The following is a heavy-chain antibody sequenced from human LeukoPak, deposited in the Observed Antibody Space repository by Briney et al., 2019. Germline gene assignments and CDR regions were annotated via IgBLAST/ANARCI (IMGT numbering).Heavy chain of an antibody. CDR3: ARVRRVGATPFDY. CDR1: GYSISSGYY. J-gene: IGHJ4*02. D-gene: IGHD1-26*01. CDR2: FYHSGST. Sequence: SETLSLTCTVSGYSISSGYYWGWIRQPPGQGLEWIGSFYHSGSTYYNPSLKSRVTISLDTSKNQFSLKLSSVTAADTAVYYCARVRRVGATPFDYWGQGTLATVSS. V-gene: IGHV4-38-2*02.